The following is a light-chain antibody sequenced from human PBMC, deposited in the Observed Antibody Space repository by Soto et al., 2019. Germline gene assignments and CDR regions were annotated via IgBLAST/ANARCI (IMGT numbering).Light chain of an antibody. CDR2: AAS. CDR1: QGISLY. V-gene: IGKV1-9*01. Sequence: DNQLTQSPSFLSASVGDRVTITCRASQGISLYLAWYQQKPGKAPKLLIYAASTLQSGVPSRFSGSGSGTEFTLTISSLQPEDFATYSSQQLNNYPFTCGPGTKVDIK. CDR3: QQLNNYPFT. J-gene: IGKJ3*01.